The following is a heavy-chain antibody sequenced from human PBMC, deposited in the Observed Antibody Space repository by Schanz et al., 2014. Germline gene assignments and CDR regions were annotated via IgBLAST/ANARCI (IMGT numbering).Heavy chain of an antibody. CDR2: MNESHSTI. CDR1: GFTFSSYA. Sequence: EVQLLESGGGLVQPGGSLRLSCAASGFTFSSYAMSWVRQARGKGLEWVSAMNESHSTIYYADSVRGRFTVSRDNSKNTLYLQLNSLRAEDTAVYYCAKQHIVRGVIYLNWFDSWGQGTLXTVSS. V-gene: IGHV3-23*01. D-gene: IGHD3-10*01. CDR3: AKQHIVRGVIYLNWFDS. J-gene: IGHJ5*01.